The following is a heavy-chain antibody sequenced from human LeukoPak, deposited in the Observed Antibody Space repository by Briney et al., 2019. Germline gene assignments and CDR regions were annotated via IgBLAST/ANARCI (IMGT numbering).Heavy chain of an antibody. D-gene: IGHD3-9*01. CDR1: GFTFSSYS. CDR3: ARDFFSATGY. CDR2: ISSSSSTI. J-gene: IGHJ4*02. V-gene: IGHV3-48*04. Sequence: GGSLRLSCAASGFTFSSYSMNWVRQAPGKGLEWVSYISSSSSTIYYADSVKGRFTISRDNAKNSLYPQMNSLRAEDTAVYYCARDFFSATGYWGQGTLVTVSS.